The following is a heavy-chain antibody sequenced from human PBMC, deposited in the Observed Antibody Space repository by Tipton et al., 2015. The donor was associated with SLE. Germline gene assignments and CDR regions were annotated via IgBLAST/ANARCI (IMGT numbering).Heavy chain of an antibody. CDR1: GGSISNYY. CDR3: ASGTLEWSHEPDY. J-gene: IGHJ4*02. Sequence: TLSLTCTVSGGSISNYYWSWIRQPPGKGLEWIGYIYHGGSTNYNPSLKSRVTISEDTSKNQFSLKLSSVTAADTAMFYCASGTLEWSHEPDYWGQGTLVTVSS. V-gene: IGHV4-59*01. D-gene: IGHD3-3*01. CDR2: IYHGGST.